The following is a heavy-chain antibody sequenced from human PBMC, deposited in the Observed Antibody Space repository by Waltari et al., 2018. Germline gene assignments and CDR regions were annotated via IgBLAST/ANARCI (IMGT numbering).Heavy chain of an antibody. CDR1: GGSISSYY. Sequence: QVQLQESGPGLVKPSETLSLTCTVSGGSISSYYWSWIRQPPGKGLEWIGYIYYSGSTNYNPSLKSRVTISVDTSKNQFPLKLSSVTAADTAVYYCARRGIAAAGTFDYWGQGTLVTVSS. CDR3: ARRGIAAAGTFDY. V-gene: IGHV4-59*01. J-gene: IGHJ4*02. D-gene: IGHD6-13*01. CDR2: IYYSGST.